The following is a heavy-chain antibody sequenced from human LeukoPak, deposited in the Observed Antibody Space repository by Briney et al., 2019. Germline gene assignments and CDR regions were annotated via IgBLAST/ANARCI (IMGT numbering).Heavy chain of an antibody. Sequence: GGSLRLSCAASGFTFSRHWMGWVGQAPGKGLEGGANIKQDGSQYYVDSVKGRFIISRDNAKNSLDLQMNSLRAEDTAVYSCARGPDYXDRLDYFDYWGQGTLVTVSS. CDR1: GFTFSRHW. J-gene: IGHJ4*02. V-gene: IGHV3-7*01. D-gene: IGHD4-17*01. CDR2: IKQDGSQ. CDR3: ARGPDYXDRLDYFDY.